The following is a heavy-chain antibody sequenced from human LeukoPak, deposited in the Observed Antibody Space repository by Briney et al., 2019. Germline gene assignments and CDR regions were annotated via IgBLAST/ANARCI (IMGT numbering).Heavy chain of an antibody. CDR2: INPNSGGT. CDR3: ARDPSSSWYSGDY. V-gene: IGHV1-2*02. D-gene: IGHD6-13*01. J-gene: IGHJ4*02. CDR1: AYTFTGYY. Sequence: GASVKVSCKASAYTFTGYYMHWVRQAPGQELEWMGWINPNSGGTNYAQKFQGRVTLTRDTSISTAYMELSRLRSDDTAVYYCARDPSSSWYSGDYWGQGTLVTVSS.